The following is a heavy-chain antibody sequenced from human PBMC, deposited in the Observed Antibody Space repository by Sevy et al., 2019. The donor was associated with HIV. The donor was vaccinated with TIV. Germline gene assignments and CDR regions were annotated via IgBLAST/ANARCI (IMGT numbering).Heavy chain of an antibody. Sequence: WGSLRLSCAASGFTFSSYVMHWVRQAPGKGLEWVAVISYDGSNKYYADSVKGRFTISRDNSKNTLYLQMNSLRAEDTAVYYCARDGYGYVIRGFFDYWGQGALVTVSS. J-gene: IGHJ4*02. CDR3: ARDGYGYVIRGFFDY. D-gene: IGHD5-12*01. V-gene: IGHV3-30-3*01. CDR1: GFTFSSYV. CDR2: ISYDGSNK.